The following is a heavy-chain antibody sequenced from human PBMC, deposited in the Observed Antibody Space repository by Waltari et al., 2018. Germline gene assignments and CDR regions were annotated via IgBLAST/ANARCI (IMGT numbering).Heavy chain of an antibody. Sequence: EVQLVESGGGLVKPGGSLRLSCAASGFTFSSYSMNWVRQAPGKGLEWVSSISRSSSYIYYADSVKGRFTISRDNSKNTLYLQMNSLRAEDTAVYYCARFRRFLEWLDFDYWGQGTLVTVSS. CDR2: ISRSSSYI. V-gene: IGHV3-21*01. D-gene: IGHD3-3*01. J-gene: IGHJ4*02. CDR3: ARFRRFLEWLDFDY. CDR1: GFTFSSYS.